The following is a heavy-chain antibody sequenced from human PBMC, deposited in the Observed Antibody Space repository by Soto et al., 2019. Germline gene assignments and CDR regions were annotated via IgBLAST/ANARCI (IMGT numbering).Heavy chain of an antibody. J-gene: IGHJ4*02. CDR3: ARASPLRELH. CDR2: ISYDGSNK. V-gene: IGHV3-30-3*01. Sequence: QVQLVESGGGVVQPGRSLRLSCAASGFTFSSYAMHWVRQAPGKGLEWVAVISYDGSNKYYADSVKGRFTISRDNSKNTLYLQTNSLRAEDTAVYYCARASPLRELHWGQGTLVTVSS. CDR1: GFTFSSYA. D-gene: IGHD1-26*01.